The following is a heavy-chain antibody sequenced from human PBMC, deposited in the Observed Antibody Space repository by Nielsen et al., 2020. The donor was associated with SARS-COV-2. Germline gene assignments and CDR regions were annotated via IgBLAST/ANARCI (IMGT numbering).Heavy chain of an antibody. J-gene: IGHJ4*02. CDR3: ARAHYGDYLRYFDY. CDR2: ISSSSSYT. D-gene: IGHD4-17*01. V-gene: IGHV3-11*06. CDR1: GFTFSDYY. Sequence: GGSLRLSCAASGFTFSDYYMSWIRQAPGKGLEWVSYISSSSSYTNYADSVKGRFTISRDNAKNSLYLQMNSLRAEDTAVYYCARAHYGDYLRYFDYWGQGTLVTVSS.